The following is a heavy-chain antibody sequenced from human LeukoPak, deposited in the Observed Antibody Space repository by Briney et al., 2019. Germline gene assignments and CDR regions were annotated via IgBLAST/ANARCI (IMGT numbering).Heavy chain of an antibody. Sequence: PGGSLRLSCAASGFTFSSYAMSWVRQAPGKGLEWVSGINWNGGRTGYAESVKGRFTISRDNAKNSLYLQMNTLRAEDTALYYCARAVSNSGWYGSVDYWGQGTLVTVSS. CDR3: ARAVSNSGWYGSVDY. CDR1: GFTFSSYA. J-gene: IGHJ4*02. V-gene: IGHV3-20*04. CDR2: INWNGGRT. D-gene: IGHD6-19*01.